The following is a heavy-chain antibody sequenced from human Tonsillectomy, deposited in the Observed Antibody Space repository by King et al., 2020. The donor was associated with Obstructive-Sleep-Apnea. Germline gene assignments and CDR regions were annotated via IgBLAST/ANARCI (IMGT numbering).Heavy chain of an antibody. Sequence: QLQESGPGLVKPSETLSLRCAVSGYSISSGHYWGWIRQPPGKGLEWIGSIYHSGITYYNSSLKSRVSMSVDTSKNQFFLKLSSVTAADTAMYFCARVGAAAAPPFAYWGQGTLVTVSS. J-gene: IGHJ4*02. CDR3: ARVGAAAAPPFAY. D-gene: IGHD6-13*01. CDR1: GYSISSGHY. CDR2: IYHSGIT. V-gene: IGHV4-38-2*01.